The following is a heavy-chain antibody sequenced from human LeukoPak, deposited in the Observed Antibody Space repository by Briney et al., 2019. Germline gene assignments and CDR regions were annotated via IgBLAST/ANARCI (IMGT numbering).Heavy chain of an antibody. Sequence: GASVKVSCKASGYRFSSYGITWVRQAPGQGLEWMGRINPNTGDTNSARKFQGRITMTRDTSISTVYMELSRLRSDDTAVYYCARDRGDDTVSYFDYWGQGTLVTVSS. CDR1: GYRFSSYG. CDR2: INPNTGDT. CDR3: ARDRGDDTVSYFDY. D-gene: IGHD3-22*01. V-gene: IGHV1-2*06. J-gene: IGHJ4*02.